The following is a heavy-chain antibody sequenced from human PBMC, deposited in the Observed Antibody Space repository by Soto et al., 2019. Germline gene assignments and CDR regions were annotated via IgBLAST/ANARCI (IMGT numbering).Heavy chain of an antibody. CDR3: ARGGIGYCSGGTCFYTAFDI. J-gene: IGHJ3*02. CDR1: GFTFSTYS. Sequence: GRSLRLSCAASGFTFSTYSMNWVRQAPGKGLEWVSNIKDDGSEKFYADSLKGRFTISRDNAKNSLYVQMNSLRVEDTAVYYCARGGIGYCSGGTCFYTAFDICGQGSMVTVSS. D-gene: IGHD2-15*01. CDR2: IKDDGSEK. V-gene: IGHV3-7*01.